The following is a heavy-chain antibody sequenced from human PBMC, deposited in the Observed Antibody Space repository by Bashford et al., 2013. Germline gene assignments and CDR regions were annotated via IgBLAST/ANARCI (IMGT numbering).Heavy chain of an antibody. CDR2: INHDGST. CDR1: GGSFRGYY. J-gene: IGHJ5*02. D-gene: IGHD2-2*01. CDR3: AIRDCTSTTCYDRNWFDP. V-gene: IGHV4-34*01. Sequence: SETLSLTCAVYGGSFRGYYWSWIRQPPGKGLEWIGEINHDGSTVYNPSLKSRVAISVDTSKKQLSLRLSSVTAADTAVYYCAIRDCTSTTCYDRNWFDPWGQGTLVHRLL.